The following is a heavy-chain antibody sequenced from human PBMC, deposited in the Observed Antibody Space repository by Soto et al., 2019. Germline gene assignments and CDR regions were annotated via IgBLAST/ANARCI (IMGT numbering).Heavy chain of an antibody. D-gene: IGHD3-10*01. CDR1: GGSISSGGYS. J-gene: IGHJ5*02. CDR2: IYHSGST. CDR3: ARGQITMVRGVMEVNWFDP. V-gene: IGHV4-30-2*01. Sequence: SETLSLTCAVSGGSISSGGYSWSWIRQPPGKGLEWIGYIYHSGSTYYNPSLKSRVTISVDRSKNQFSLKLSSVTAADTAVYYCARGQITMVRGVMEVNWFDPWGQGTLVTVSS.